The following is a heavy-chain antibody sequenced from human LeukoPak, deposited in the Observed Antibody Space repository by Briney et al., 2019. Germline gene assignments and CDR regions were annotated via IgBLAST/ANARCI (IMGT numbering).Heavy chain of an antibody. CDR2: IRNKANSYTT. CDR3: ARSSSDGYRLFDY. V-gene: IGHV3-72*01. J-gene: IGHJ4*02. CDR1: GFTFSDHY. D-gene: IGHD6-25*01. Sequence: GGSLRLSCAASGFTFSDHYMDWVRQAPGKGLEWVGRIRNKANSYTTEYAASVKGRFTISRDDSKTSVSLQMSSLKTEDTAMYYCARSSSDGYRLFDYWGQGTVVTVSS.